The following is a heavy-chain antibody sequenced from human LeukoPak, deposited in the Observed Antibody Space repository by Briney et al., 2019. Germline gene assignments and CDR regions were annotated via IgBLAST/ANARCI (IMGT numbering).Heavy chain of an antibody. V-gene: IGHV4-34*01. CDR2: INHSGST. J-gene: IGHJ4*02. Sequence: PSETLSLTCAVYGGSFSGYYWSWIRQPPGKGLGWIGEINHSGSTNYNPSLKSRVTISVDTSKNQFSLKLSSVTAADTAVYYCARGVTTFVYWGQGTLVTVSS. CDR1: GGSFSGYY. D-gene: IGHD4-11*01. CDR3: ARGVTTFVY.